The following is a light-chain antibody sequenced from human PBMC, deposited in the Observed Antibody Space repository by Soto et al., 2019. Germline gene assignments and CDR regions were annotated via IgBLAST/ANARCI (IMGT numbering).Light chain of an antibody. V-gene: IGKV3-11*01. J-gene: IGKJ5*01. CDR2: DAS. Sequence: EIVMTQSPATLSVSPGEGATLSCRASQGIGSTLAWYQHKPGQAPRLLIYDASNRATGVPARFSGSGSGTDFTLTISSLEPEDFAVYYCQQRYRWPPITFGQGTRLDNK. CDR1: QGIGST. CDR3: QQRYRWPPIT.